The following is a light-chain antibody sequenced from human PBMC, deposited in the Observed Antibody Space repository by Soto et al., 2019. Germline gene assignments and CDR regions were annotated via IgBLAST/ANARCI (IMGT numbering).Light chain of an antibody. V-gene: IGKV3-11*01. CDR2: DAS. CDR1: QSVSNH. Sequence: EIVLTQSPATLSLSPGERATLSCRASQSVSNHLAWYQQKPGQAPRLLIYDASKRATGSPARFSGSGSGTDFTLTISSLAPEDFAVYYCQLRNSWPPVFTFGPGTKVDIK. J-gene: IGKJ3*01. CDR3: QLRNSWPPVFT.